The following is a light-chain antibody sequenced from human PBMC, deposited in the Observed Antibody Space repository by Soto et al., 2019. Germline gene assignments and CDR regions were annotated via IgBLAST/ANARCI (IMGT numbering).Light chain of an antibody. V-gene: IGKV3-15*01. CDR1: QSISSN. J-gene: IGKJ2*01. CDR2: GAS. CDR3: QQYYNWPTYT. Sequence: EIVMTQSPATLSVSPGERATLSCWASQSISSNLAWYQQKPGQAPRLLIYGASTRATGIPARFSGSGSGTEFTLTISSLQSEDFAVYYCQQYYNWPTYTFGQGTKLEIK.